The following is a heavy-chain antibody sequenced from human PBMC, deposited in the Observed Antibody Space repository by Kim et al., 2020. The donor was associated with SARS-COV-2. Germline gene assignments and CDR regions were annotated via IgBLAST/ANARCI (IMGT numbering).Heavy chain of an antibody. D-gene: IGHD3-9*01. J-gene: IGHJ4*02. CDR3: AWRKPLTYYDILTGKYYFDY. V-gene: IGHV4-39*01. Sequence: SETLSLTCTVSGGSISSSSYYWGWIRQPPGKGLEWIGSIYYSGSTYYNPSLKSRVTISVDTSKNQFSLKLSSVTAADTAVYYCAWRKPLTYYDILTGKYYFDYWGQGTLVTVSS. CDR1: GGSISSSSYY. CDR2: IYYSGST.